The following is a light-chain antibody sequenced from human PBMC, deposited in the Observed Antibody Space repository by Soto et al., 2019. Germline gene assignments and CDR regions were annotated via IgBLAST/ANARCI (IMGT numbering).Light chain of an antibody. CDR3: QHYHSYSEA. V-gene: IGKV1-39*01. CDR2: AAS. Sequence: DMQMTQSRSSLAAAVGVRVGSSRRASQSISSYLNWYQQKPGKAPKLLIYAASSLQSGVPSRFSGSGSGTELNLTISRFQPDCFATYYCQHYHSYSEACGQGTKVDIK. CDR1: QSISSY. J-gene: IGKJ1*01.